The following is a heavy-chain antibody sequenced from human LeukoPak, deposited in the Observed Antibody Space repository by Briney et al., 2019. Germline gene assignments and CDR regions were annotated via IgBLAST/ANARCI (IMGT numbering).Heavy chain of an antibody. CDR3: AKDYYEPGSYGGLCLDY. Sequence: PGGSLRLSCAASGLVFTNYGMSGVREAPGKGLEWVSTIGGSGGNTYSADVVKGRFTVSRATSNNTLDPQMNSLRAEDTAVYYCAKDYYEPGSYGGLCLDYWGQGTLVTVSS. J-gene: IGHJ4*02. V-gene: IGHV3-23*01. D-gene: IGHD3-10*01. CDR1: GLVFTNYG. CDR2: IGGSGGNT.